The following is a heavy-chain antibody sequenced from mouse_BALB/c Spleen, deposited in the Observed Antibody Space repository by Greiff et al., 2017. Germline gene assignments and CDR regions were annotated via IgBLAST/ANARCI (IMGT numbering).Heavy chain of an antibody. CDR1: GFTFSSFG. J-gene: IGHJ4*01. V-gene: IGHV5-17*02. Sequence: DVMLVESGGGLVQPGGSRKLSCAASGFTFSSFGMHWVRQAPEKGLEWVAYISSGSSTIYYADTVKGRFTISRDNPKNTLFLQMTSLRSEDTAMYYCARSGYRYAMDYWGQGTSVTVSS. CDR3: ARSGYRYAMDY. D-gene: IGHD2-14*01. CDR2: ISSGSSTI.